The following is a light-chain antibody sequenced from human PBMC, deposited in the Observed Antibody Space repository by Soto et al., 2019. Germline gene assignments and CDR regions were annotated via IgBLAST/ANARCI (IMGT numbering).Light chain of an antibody. J-gene: IGLJ2*01. CDR1: SSDVGGYNY. V-gene: IGLV2-8*01. CDR3: SSYAGSNAVV. Sequence: QSVLTQPPSASGSPGQSVTISCTGTSSDVGGYNYVSWYQQHPGKAPKLMIYEVSKRPSGVPDRVSGSKSGNTASLTVSGLQAEDEADYYCSSYAGSNAVVFGGGTKVTVL. CDR2: EVS.